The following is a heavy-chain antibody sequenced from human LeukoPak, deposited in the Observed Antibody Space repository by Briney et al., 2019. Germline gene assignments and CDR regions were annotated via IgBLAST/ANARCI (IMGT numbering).Heavy chain of an antibody. CDR3: AEGPYSGYDLDYFDY. CDR1: GFTFSSYA. Sequence: PGGSLRLSCAASGFTFSSYAMSWVRQAPGKGLEWVSAISGSGGSTYYADSVEGRFTISRDNSKNTLYLQMNSLRAEDTAVYYCAEGPYSGYDLDYFDYWGQGTLVTVSS. D-gene: IGHD5-12*01. CDR2: ISGSGGST. J-gene: IGHJ4*02. V-gene: IGHV3-23*01.